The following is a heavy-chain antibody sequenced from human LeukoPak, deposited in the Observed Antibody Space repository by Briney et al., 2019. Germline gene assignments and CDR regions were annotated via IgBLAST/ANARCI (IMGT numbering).Heavy chain of an antibody. CDR1: GCTFTGYY. CDR2: INPNSGGT. D-gene: IGHD4-11*01. Sequence: ASVKVSCKASGCTFTGYYMHWVRQAPGQGLEWMGWINPNSGGTNYAQKFQGRVTMTRDTSISTAYMELSRLRSDDTAVYYCARSVTTRPDFDYWGQGTLVTVSS. J-gene: IGHJ4*02. V-gene: IGHV1-2*02. CDR3: ARSVTTRPDFDY.